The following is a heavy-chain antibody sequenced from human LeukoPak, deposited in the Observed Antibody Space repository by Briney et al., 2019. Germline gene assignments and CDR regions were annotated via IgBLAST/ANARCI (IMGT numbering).Heavy chain of an antibody. CDR2: IKFDGSLA. Sequence: GGSLRLSCTASGLTFSTYWVHWVRQAPGKGLVWVSQIKFDGSLASYADSVKGRFTISRDNAKNTLYLQMNTLGTEDTAAYYCVTGHYDSRMYFDLWGRGTLVTVSS. V-gene: IGHV3-74*01. CDR1: GLTFSTYW. J-gene: IGHJ2*01. D-gene: IGHD3-16*01. CDR3: VTGHYDSRMYFDL.